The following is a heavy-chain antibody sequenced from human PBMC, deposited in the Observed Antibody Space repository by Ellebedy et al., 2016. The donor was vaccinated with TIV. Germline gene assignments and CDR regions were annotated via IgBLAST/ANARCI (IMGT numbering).Heavy chain of an antibody. CDR3: ARFGVVDTAMVTA. CDR2: IYYSGST. V-gene: IGHV4-39*01. CDR1: GDSITNGRYY. D-gene: IGHD5-18*01. J-gene: IGHJ3*01. Sequence: SETLSLXXTVSGDSITNGRYYWGWIRQPPGKGLEWMGSIYYSGSTYYNPSLKSRVAMSVDTSQNQFSLRLSSVTAADTALYFCARFGVVDTAMVTAWGQGTMVTVSS.